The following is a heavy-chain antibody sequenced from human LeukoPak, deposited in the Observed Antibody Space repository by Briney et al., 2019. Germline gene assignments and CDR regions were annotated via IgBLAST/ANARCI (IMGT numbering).Heavy chain of an antibody. D-gene: IGHD1-26*01. Sequence: GGSLRLSCVASGFTFSDYYMSWIRQAPGKGLECVSYISSSGGTIYYADSVKGRFTISRDNAKNSLYLQMNSPRAEDTAVYYCARDREPTDAFDIWGQGTMVTVSS. CDR1: GFTFSDYY. CDR2: ISSSGGTI. CDR3: ARDREPTDAFDI. J-gene: IGHJ3*02. V-gene: IGHV3-11*01.